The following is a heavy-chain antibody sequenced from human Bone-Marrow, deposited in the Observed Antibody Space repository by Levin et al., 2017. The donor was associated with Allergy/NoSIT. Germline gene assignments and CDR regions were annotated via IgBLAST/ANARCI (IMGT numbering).Heavy chain of an antibody. V-gene: IGHV3-49*05. CDR3: GRDLPHFRYERTPPRSQNHFLSTYQKKTFYYKFYGTDV. CDR1: GFKFGDYA. D-gene: IGHD3-3*02. J-gene: IGHJ6*02. CDR2: IRSKPHGGTP. Sequence: KPGGSLRLSCVASGFKFGDYALSWFRQAPGKGLEWLGLIRSKPHGGTPEYAAFLDGRFTISRDESINVAYLHLNSLHTEVTGVYYCGRDLPHFRYERTPPRSQNHFLSTYQKKTFYYKFYGTDVWGQGTTVTVSS.